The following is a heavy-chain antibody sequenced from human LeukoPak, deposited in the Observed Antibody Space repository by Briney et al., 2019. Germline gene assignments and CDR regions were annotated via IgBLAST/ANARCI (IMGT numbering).Heavy chain of an antibody. V-gene: IGHV1-8*01. D-gene: IGHD2-2*01. CDR3: ARETYCSSTSCYLRGYYGMDV. Sequence: VASVKVSCKASGYTFTSYDINWVRQATGQGLEWMGWMNPNSGNTGYAQKFQGRVTMTRNTSISTAYMELSSLRSEDTAVYYCARETYCSSTSCYLRGYYGMDVWGQGTTVTVSS. J-gene: IGHJ6*02. CDR1: GYTFTSYD. CDR2: MNPNSGNT.